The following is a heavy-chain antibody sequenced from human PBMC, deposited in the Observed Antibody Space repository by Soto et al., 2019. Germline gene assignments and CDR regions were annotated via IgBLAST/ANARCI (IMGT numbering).Heavy chain of an antibody. J-gene: IGHJ3*02. CDR1: GFTFSSYS. CDR3: ARGRGYCSGGSCRRDAFDI. CDR2: ISSSSSYI. D-gene: IGHD2-15*01. V-gene: IGHV3-21*01. Sequence: EVQLVESGGGLVKPGGSLRLSCAASGFTFSSYSMNWVRQAPGKGLEWVSSISSSSSYIYYADSVKGRFTISRDNAKNSLYLQMNSLRAEDTAGYYCARGRGYCSGGSCRRDAFDIWGQGTMVTVSS.